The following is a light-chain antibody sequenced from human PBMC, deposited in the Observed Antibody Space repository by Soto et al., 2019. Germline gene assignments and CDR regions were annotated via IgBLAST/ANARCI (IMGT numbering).Light chain of an antibody. J-gene: IGLJ2*01. V-gene: IGLV2-14*01. Sequence: QSALTQPASVSGSPGQSITISCTGTSSDIGGYDYVSWYQQHPGKAPELMIYEVSNRPSGVSNRFSGSKSGTTASLTISGLQAEDEADYYCSSFTTRSTLVFGGGTQLTV. CDR2: EVS. CDR3: SSFTTRSTLV. CDR1: SSDIGGYDY.